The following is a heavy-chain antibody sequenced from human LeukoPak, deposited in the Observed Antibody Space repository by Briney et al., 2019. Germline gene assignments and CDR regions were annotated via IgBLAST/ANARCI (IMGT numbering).Heavy chain of an antibody. CDR2: IKQDGSEK. V-gene: IGHV3-7*01. D-gene: IGHD3-10*01. Sequence: GGSLRLSYAASGFTFSSYWMSWVRQAPGKGLEWVANIKQDGSEKYYVDSVKGRFTISRDNAKNSLYLQMNSLRAEDTAVYYCARIRFGESYSPKSYYYYYMDVWGKGTTVTISS. CDR1: GFTFSSYW. CDR3: ARIRFGESYSPKSYYYYYMDV. J-gene: IGHJ6*03.